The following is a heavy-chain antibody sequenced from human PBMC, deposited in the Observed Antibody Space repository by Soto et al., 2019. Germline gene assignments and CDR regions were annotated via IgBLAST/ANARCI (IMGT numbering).Heavy chain of an antibody. CDR2: IIPIFGTA. CDR1: GGTFSSYA. V-gene: IGHV1-69*13. J-gene: IGHJ6*02. Sequence: GASVKVSCKASGGTFSSYAISWVRQAPGQGLEWMGGIIPIFGTANYAQKFQGRVTITADESTSTAYMELSSLRSEDTAVYYCARDKGPSSSSPYYYYGMDVWGQGTLVTVSS. CDR3: ARDKGPSSSSPYYYYGMDV. D-gene: IGHD6-6*01.